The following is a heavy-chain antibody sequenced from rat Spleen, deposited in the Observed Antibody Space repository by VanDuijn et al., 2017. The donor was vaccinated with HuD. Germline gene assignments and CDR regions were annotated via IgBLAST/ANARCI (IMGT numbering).Heavy chain of an antibody. CDR1: GFTFTNYG. CDR2: ISTGGGNT. V-gene: IGHV5-19*01. CDR3: ARGDYFDY. J-gene: IGHJ2*01. Sequence: EVQLVESGGGLVQPGRSLKLSCAASGFTFTNYGMHWIRQAPTNGLEWVASISTGGGNTYYRDSVKGRFTISRDNAKSTLYLQMDSLRSEDTATYYCARGDYFDYWGQGVMVTVSS.